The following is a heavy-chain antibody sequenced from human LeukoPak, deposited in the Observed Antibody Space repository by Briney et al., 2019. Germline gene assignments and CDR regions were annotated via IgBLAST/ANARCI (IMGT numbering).Heavy chain of an antibody. CDR3: ARGYYFDY. J-gene: IGHJ4*02. CDR2: ISPDGSEK. CDR1: GFTFGSYW. Sequence: GGSLRLSCAASGFTFGSYWMSWVRQAPGKGLEWVANISPDGSEKYYVDSVKGRFTISRDNAKNSLFLQMNSLRAEDTAVYYCARGYYFDYWGQGTLVTVSS. V-gene: IGHV3-7*01.